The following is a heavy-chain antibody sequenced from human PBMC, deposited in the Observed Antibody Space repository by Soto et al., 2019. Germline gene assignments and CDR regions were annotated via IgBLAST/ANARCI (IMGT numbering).Heavy chain of an antibody. CDR1: GFTFSSYS. CDR2: ISSSSSTI. CDR3: AREPPWDFWSGYYNDY. J-gene: IGHJ4*02. V-gene: IGHV3-48*04. D-gene: IGHD3-3*01. Sequence: GGSLRLSCAASGFTFSSYSMNWVRQAPGKGLEWVSYISSSSSTIYYADSVKGRFTISRDNAKNSLYLQMNSLRAEDTAVYYCAREPPWDFWSGYYNDYWGQGTLVTVSS.